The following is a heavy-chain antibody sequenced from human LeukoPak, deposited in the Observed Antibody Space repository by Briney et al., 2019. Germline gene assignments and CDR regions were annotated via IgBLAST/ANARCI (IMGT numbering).Heavy chain of an antibody. CDR1: GGSFNGYY. D-gene: IGHD3-22*01. CDR2: INHSGST. CDR3: SYYDSSGLDDY. V-gene: IGHV4-34*01. J-gene: IGHJ4*02. Sequence: SETLSLTCAVYGGSFNGYYWSWIRQPPGKGLEWIGEINHSGSTNYHPSLKSRVTISVDTSKNQFSLKLSSVTAADTAVYYCSYYDSSGLDDYWGQGTLVTVSP.